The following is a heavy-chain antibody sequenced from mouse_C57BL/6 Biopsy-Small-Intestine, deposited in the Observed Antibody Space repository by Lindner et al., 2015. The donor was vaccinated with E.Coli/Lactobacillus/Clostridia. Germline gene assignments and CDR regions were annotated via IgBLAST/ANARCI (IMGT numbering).Heavy chain of an antibody. Sequence: VQLQRSGGGLVKPGGSLKLSCAASGFTFSSYAMSWVRQTPEKRLEWVATISDGGSYTYYPDNVKGRFTISRDNAKNNLYLQMSHLKSEDTAMYYCARGGGSSSWYFDVWGTGTTVTVSS. CDR1: GFTFSSYA. CDR3: ARGGGSSSWYFDV. CDR2: ISDGGSYT. V-gene: IGHV5-4*01. D-gene: IGHD1-1*01. J-gene: IGHJ1*03.